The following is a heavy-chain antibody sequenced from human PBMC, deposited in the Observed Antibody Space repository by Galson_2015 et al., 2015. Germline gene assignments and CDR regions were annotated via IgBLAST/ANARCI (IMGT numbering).Heavy chain of an antibody. J-gene: IGHJ1*01. CDR2: INWNSDAI. Sequence: SLRLSCAASGFTFDNFAMHWVRQAPGKGLEWVSIINWNSDAIHYADSVKGRFTISRDNAKNSLYLQMDSLRADDTALYYCVKSIASVVYILYDWCLGTLVTVSS. V-gene: IGHV3-9*01. CDR1: GFTFDNFA. CDR3: VKSIASVVYILYD. D-gene: IGHD2-8*02.